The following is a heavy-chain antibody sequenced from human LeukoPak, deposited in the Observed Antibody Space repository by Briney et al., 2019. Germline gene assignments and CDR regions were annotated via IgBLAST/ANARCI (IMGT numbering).Heavy chain of an antibody. D-gene: IGHD3-10*01. CDR2: ISGSGGST. J-gene: IGHJ4*02. CDR3: ARVQYYYGSGSYFSLRY. V-gene: IGHV3-23*01. CDR1: GFTFSSYA. Sequence: GGSLRLSCAASGFTFSSYAMSWVRQAPGKGLEWVSAISGSGGSTYYADSVKGRFTISRDNSKNTLYLQMNSLRAEDTAVYYCARVQYYYGSGSYFSLRYWGQGTLVTVPS.